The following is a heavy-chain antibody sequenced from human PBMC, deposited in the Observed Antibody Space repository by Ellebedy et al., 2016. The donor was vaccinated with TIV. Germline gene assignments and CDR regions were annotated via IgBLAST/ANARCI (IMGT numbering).Heavy chain of an antibody. CDR1: GFTFSSYE. J-gene: IGHJ5*02. V-gene: IGHV3-48*03. Sequence: PGGSLRLSCAASGFTFSSYEMNWVRQAPGKGLEWVSYISSSGSTIYYADSVKGRFTISRDNAKNSLYLQMNSLRAEDTAVYYCARVYSSGWLNWFDPWGQGTLVTVSS. D-gene: IGHD6-19*01. CDR3: ARVYSSGWLNWFDP. CDR2: ISSSGSTI.